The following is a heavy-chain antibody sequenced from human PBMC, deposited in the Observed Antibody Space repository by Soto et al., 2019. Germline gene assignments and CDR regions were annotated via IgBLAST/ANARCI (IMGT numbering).Heavy chain of an antibody. CDR3: ASQVGYSYGPTYFDY. J-gene: IGHJ4*02. D-gene: IGHD5-18*01. Sequence: EVQLVESGGGLVQPGGSLRLSCAASGFTFSSYWMSWVRQAPGKGLEWVANIKQDGSEKYYVDSVKGRFTISRDNAKNSLYLQMNSLRAEDTAVYYCASQVGYSYGPTYFDYWGQGTLVTVSS. CDR1: GFTFSSYW. CDR2: IKQDGSEK. V-gene: IGHV3-7*01.